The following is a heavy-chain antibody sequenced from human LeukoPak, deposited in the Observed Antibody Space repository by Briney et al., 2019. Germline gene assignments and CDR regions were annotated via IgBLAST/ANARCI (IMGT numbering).Heavy chain of an antibody. J-gene: IGHJ4*02. CDR2: IYYSGST. D-gene: IGHD5-24*01. Sequence: TTSQTLSLTCTVSGGSINSGNYYWSWIRQPPGKGLEWIGYIYYSGSTYYNPSLESRVTISIDTSKNQFSLKLTSVTAADTAVYFCARDQEMATGTWDYWGQGTLVTVSS. CDR3: ARDQEMATGTWDY. V-gene: IGHV4-30-4*01. CDR1: GGSINSGNYY.